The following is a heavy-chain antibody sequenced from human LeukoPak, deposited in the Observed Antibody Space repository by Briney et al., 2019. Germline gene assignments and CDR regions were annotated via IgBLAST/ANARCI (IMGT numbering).Heavy chain of an antibody. V-gene: IGHV1-8*01. CDR1: GYTFTSYD. CDR2: MNPNSGNT. Sequence: ASVKVSCKASGYTFTSYDINWVRQATGQGLEWMGWMNPNSGNTGYAQKFQGRVTMTRDTSTSTVYMELSSLRSEDTAVYYCARDNAGYSSDHYYGMDVWGQGTTVTVSS. J-gene: IGHJ6*02. CDR3: ARDNAGYSSDHYYGMDV. D-gene: IGHD6-19*01.